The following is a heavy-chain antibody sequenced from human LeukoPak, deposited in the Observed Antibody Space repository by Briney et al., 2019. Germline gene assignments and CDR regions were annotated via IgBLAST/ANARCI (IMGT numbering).Heavy chain of an antibody. J-gene: IGHJ4*02. CDR1: GFTFSRYS. D-gene: IGHD4/OR15-4a*01. CDR3: ARDSSDYVIDY. V-gene: IGHV3-21*01. CDR2: ISSSSTYI. Sequence: GGSLRLSCAASGFTFSRYSMNWVRQTPGKGLEWVSSISSSSTYIYYADSAKGRFTISRDNAKNSLFLQMNSLRAEDTAVYYCARDSSDYVIDYWGQGTLVTVSS.